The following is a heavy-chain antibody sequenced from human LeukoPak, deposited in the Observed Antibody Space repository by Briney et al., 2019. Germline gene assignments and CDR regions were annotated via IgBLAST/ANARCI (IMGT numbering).Heavy chain of an antibody. CDR2: ISSSGRTM. D-gene: IGHD1-26*01. Sequence: GGSLRLSCAASSSFGFSFSNTWMSWVRQAPGRGLEWVSFISSSGRTMYYADSVKGRFTVSRDNAKNSVYLQMNSLRAEDTAVYYCARDLWYSGSRAPPRAFDIWGQGTMVTVSS. V-gene: IGHV3-48*04. CDR1: SSFGFSFSNTW. J-gene: IGHJ3*02. CDR3: ARDLWYSGSRAPPRAFDI.